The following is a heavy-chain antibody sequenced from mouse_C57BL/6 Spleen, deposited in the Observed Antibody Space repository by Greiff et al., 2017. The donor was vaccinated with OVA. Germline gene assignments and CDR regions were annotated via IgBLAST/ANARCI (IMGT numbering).Heavy chain of an antibody. D-gene: IGHD2-1*01. CDR2: ISNGGGST. J-gene: IGHJ2*01. Sequence: EVQRVESGGGLVQPGGSLKLSCAASGFTFSDYYMYWVRQTPEKRLEWVAYISNGGGSTYYPDTVKGRFTISSDNAKNTLYLQMSRLKSEDTAMYYCARSGPYGNHGGNYFDYWGQGTTLTVSS. V-gene: IGHV5-12*01. CDR3: ARSGPYGNHGGNYFDY. CDR1: GFTFSDYY.